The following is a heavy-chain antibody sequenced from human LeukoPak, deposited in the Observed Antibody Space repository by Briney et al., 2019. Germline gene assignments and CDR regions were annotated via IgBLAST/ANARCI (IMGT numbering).Heavy chain of an antibody. D-gene: IGHD5-18*01. J-gene: IGHJ3*02. CDR1: GFTFSSYG. Sequence: GGSLRLSCAASGFTFSSYGMHWVRQAPGKGLEWVAVISYDGSNKYYADSVKGRFTISRDNSKNTLYLQMNSLRAEDTAVYYCAKDFKWIQLWSHAFDIWGQGTMVTVSS. CDR2: ISYDGSNK. V-gene: IGHV3-30*18. CDR3: AKDFKWIQLWSHAFDI.